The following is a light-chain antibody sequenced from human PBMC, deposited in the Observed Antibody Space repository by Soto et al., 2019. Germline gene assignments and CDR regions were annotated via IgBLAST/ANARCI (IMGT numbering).Light chain of an antibody. CDR1: QSVSSY. Sequence: EIVLTQSPGTLSFSPGEKATLSCRASQSVSSYLAWYQQKPGQAPRLLIYDASNRATGIPARFSGSGFGTDFTLTISSLEPEDFAVYYCQIYGDSPVTFGGGTKVDIK. CDR2: DAS. CDR3: QIYGDSPVT. J-gene: IGKJ4*01. V-gene: IGKV3-11*01.